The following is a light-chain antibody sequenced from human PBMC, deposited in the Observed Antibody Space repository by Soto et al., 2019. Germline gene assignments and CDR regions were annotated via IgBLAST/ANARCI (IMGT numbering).Light chain of an antibody. Sequence: QPVLTQSSAASASLGSSVNLTCTLSSGHSSYIIAWHQQQPGQAPRYLMKLEGSGSYNKGSGVPDRFSGSSSGADRYLIISNLQFEDEADYYCETWDSNIQWVFGGGTKLTDL. J-gene: IGLJ3*02. CDR2: LEGSGSY. CDR3: ETWDSNIQWV. V-gene: IGLV4-60*02. CDR1: SGHSSYI.